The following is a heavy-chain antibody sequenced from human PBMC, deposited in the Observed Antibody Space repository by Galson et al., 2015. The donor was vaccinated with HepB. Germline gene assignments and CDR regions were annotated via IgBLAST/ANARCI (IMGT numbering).Heavy chain of an antibody. CDR3: AASPLFYSFIWDLDH. CDR2: IKTHSRTT. CDR1: GGTLSSES. Sequence: SVKVSGKASGGTLSSESDSWVRQALGEGVEWTGTIKTHSRTTNYAEKFQGRVTITADKSTTTAYMELSGLRSEDTAVYFCAASPLFYSFIWDLDHWGQGTLVTVSS. V-gene: IGHV1-69*08. D-gene: IGHD6-13*01. J-gene: IGHJ5*02.